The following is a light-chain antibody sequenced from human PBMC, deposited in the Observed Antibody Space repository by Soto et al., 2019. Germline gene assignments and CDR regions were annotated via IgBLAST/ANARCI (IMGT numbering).Light chain of an antibody. CDR3: LQDYNYPYT. Sequence: AIHMTQSPSSLSTSVGDRVTITCRASQGIRGDVAWYQQKPGKAPKLLIYAASSLQSGVPSRFSGSGSGTDFTLTISSLQPEDFATYYCLQDYNYPYTFGQGTKVDIK. CDR1: QGIRGD. CDR2: AAS. V-gene: IGKV1-6*01. J-gene: IGKJ2*01.